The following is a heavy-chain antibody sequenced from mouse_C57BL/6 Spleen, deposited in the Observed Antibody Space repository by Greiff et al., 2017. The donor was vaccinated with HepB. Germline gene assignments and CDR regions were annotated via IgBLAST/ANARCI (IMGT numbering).Heavy chain of an antibody. CDR2: ISYDGSN. CDR3: ARDLDY. CDR1: GYSITSGYY. J-gene: IGHJ2*01. V-gene: IGHV3-6*01. Sequence: EVQLQQSGPGLVKPSQSLSLTCSVTGYSITSGYYWNWIRQFPGNKLEWMGYISYDGSNNYNPSLKNRISITRDTSKNQFFLKLNSVTTEDTATYYCARDLDYWGQGTTLTVSS.